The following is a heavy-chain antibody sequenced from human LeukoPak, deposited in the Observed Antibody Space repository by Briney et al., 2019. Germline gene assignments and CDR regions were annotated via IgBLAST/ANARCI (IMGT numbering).Heavy chain of an antibody. CDR2: INPNSGGT. CDR1: GYTFTGYY. J-gene: IGHJ4*02. Sequence: GASVKVSCKASGYTFTGYYMHWVRQAPGQGPEWMGWINPNSGGTNYAQKFQGRVTMTRDTSISTAYMELSRLRSDDTAVYYCARDLARGYSSGWFDYWGQGTLVTVSS. V-gene: IGHV1-2*02. CDR3: ARDLARGYSSGWFDY. D-gene: IGHD6-19*01.